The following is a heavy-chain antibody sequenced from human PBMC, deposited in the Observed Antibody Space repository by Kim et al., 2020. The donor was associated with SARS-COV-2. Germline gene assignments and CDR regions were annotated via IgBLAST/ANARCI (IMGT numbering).Heavy chain of an antibody. Sequence: GGSLRLSCAASGFTFSSYAMHWVRQAPGKGLEWVADISYDGSNNYYADSVKGRFTISRDNSKNTLYLQMNSLRAEDTAVYYCARELSLSWFDAWGQRTLVTVSS. J-gene: IGHJ5*02. CDR3: ARELSLSWFDA. D-gene: IGHD3-16*02. CDR2: ISYDGSNN. CDR1: GFTFSSYA. V-gene: IGHV3-30*04.